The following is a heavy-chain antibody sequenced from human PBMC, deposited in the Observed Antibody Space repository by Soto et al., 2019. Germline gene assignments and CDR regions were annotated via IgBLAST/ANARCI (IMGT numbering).Heavy chain of an antibody. CDR2: IVVGSGNT. CDR1: GFTFARSA. D-gene: IGHD6-19*01. J-gene: IGHJ1*01. V-gene: IGHV1-58*01. CDR3: AAETEAVAGHSEYFQH. Sequence: SVKVSCKASGFTFARSAGQWVRQARGQRLEWIGWIVVGSGNTNYAQKFQERVTLTRDMSTSTAYMELSSLRSEDTAVYYCAAETEAVAGHSEYFQHWGQGTLVTVSS.